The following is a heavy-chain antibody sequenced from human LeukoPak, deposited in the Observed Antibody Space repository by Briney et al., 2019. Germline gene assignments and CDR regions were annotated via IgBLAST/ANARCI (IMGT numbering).Heavy chain of an antibody. D-gene: IGHD6-13*01. CDR3: ASDNSSS. V-gene: IGHV3-33*01. J-gene: IGHJ4*02. CDR2: IWYDGSNE. Sequence: GGSLRLSCAASGFTFSSYGMHWVRQGPGKGLEWVAVIWYDGSNEDYADSVKGRFTISRDNSKNTLYLQMNSLRVEDTAVYYCASDNSSSWGQGTLVTVSS. CDR1: GFTFSSYG.